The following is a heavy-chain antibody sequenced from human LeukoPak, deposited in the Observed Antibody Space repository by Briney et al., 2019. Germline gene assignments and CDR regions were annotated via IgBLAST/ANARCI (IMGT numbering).Heavy chain of an antibody. J-gene: IGHJ4*02. Sequence: GGSLRLSCAASGFTVSSNYMSWVRQAPGKGLVWVSRINSDGSSTSYADSVKGRFTISRDNAKNTLYLQMNSLRAEDTAVYYCATLLLDKASDWGQGTLVTVPS. V-gene: IGHV3-74*01. D-gene: IGHD2-15*01. CDR3: ATLLLDKASD. CDR1: GFTVSSNY. CDR2: INSDGSST.